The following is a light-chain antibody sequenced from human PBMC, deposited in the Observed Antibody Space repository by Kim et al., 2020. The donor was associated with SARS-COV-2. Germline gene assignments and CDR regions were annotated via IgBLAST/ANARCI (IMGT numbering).Light chain of an antibody. Sequence: ASERDRVTITCRASQDISSWLAWYQQKPGKAPKLLISAASSLQSGVPSRFSGSGSGTDFTLTISSLQPEDFASYYCQRADSFPLGFGVGTKVDIK. CDR2: AAS. V-gene: IGKV1-12*01. J-gene: IGKJ4*01. CDR3: QRADSFPLG. CDR1: QDISSW.